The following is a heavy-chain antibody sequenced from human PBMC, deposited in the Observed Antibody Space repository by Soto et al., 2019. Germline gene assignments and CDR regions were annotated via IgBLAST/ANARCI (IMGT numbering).Heavy chain of an antibody. D-gene: IGHD2-15*01. V-gene: IGHV1-69*01. CDR2: FVPLFGST. Sequence: QVQLVQSGAEVKKPGSSVKVSCQASGGTFSGYALTWVRLAPGQGLEWMGEFVPLFGSTNYAQKFPGRITIIADESTSTGYMELSTLRSEDTAVYYCATHSLGTSSPPYFDNWGQGTLVTVSS. CDR3: ATHSLGTSSPPYFDN. J-gene: IGHJ4*02. CDR1: GGTFSGYA.